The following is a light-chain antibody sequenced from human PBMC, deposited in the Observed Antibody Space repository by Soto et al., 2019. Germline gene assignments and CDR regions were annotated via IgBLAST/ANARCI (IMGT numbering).Light chain of an antibody. Sequence: EILLTQSPGTLSLSPGERATLSCRASQSITNNYLAWYQQKPGQAPRLLIYGATTRATGIPDRFSGSGSGTDFTLTISRLEPEDFAVYYCLQYDTSPFTFGPGTKGDIK. CDR2: GAT. CDR3: LQYDTSPFT. V-gene: IGKV3-20*01. CDR1: QSITNNY. J-gene: IGKJ3*01.